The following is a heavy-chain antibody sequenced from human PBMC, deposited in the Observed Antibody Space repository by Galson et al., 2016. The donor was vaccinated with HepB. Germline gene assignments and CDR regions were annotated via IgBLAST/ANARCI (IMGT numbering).Heavy chain of an antibody. CDR2: IRTEPFNYAT. J-gene: IGHJ4*02. D-gene: IGHD6-19*01. V-gene: IGHV3-73*01. Sequence: SLRLSCAASGFTFSDAAMYWVRQASGKGLEFVGRIRTEPFNYATIYGASVKGRFTISRDDSKSTVYLQMHSLKTEDSAVHYCTRQGKTSLAGTGFDYWGQGARVTVSS. CDR3: TRQGKTSLAGTGFDY. CDR1: GFTFSDAA.